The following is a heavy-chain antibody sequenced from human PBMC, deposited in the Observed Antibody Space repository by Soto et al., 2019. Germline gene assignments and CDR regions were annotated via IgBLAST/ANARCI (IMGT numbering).Heavy chain of an antibody. J-gene: IGHJ4*02. CDR1: GFTFSSYG. Sequence: QVQLVESGGGVVQPGRSLRLSCAASGFTFSSYGMHWVRQAPGKGLEWVAVIWYDGSNKYYADSVKGRFTISRDNSKNTLYLQMNSLTAEDTAVYYCARGTYYYASSGYPRDYWGQGTLVTVSS. CDR2: IWYDGSNK. CDR3: ARGTYYYASSGYPRDY. D-gene: IGHD3-22*01. V-gene: IGHV3-33*01.